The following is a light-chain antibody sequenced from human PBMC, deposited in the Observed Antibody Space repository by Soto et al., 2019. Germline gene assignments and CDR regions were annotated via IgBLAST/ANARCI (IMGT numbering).Light chain of an antibody. V-gene: IGKV3-20*01. CDR2: GAS. CDR3: QQYGCSPRIT. CDR1: QSVSSSY. J-gene: IGKJ4*01. Sequence: EIVLTQSPGTLSLSPGERATLSCRASQSVSSSYLAWYQQKPGQAPRLLIYGASSRATGIPARFSGSGSGTDFTLTINRLEPDNFLVYYCQQYGCSPRITFGGGTKVEIK.